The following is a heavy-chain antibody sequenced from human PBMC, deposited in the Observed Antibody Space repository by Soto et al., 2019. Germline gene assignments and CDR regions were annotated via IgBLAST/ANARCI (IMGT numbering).Heavy chain of an antibody. CDR2: ISHLETT. Sequence: SATLSLTCIVSGVTMSYGAYSWNWILQSPGKCVEWLVYISHLETTYCNPSFRSLLSLSIDRTRHQFFLSLSSMTAAGTGVYYCVWVDYYDSFDFWGQG. CDR1: GVTMSYGAYS. D-gene: IGHD3-3*01. CDR3: VWVDYYDSFDF. V-gene: IGHV4-30-2*06. J-gene: IGHJ3*01.